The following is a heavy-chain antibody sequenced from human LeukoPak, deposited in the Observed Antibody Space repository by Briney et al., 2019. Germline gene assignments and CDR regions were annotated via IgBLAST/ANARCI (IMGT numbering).Heavy chain of an antibody. V-gene: IGHV1-46*01. CDR1: GYTFINYY. CDR3: AREAYGSGRRLGMDV. J-gene: IGHJ6*02. D-gene: IGHD3-10*01. CDR2: INPSGGST. Sequence: ASVKVSCKASGYTFINYYMHWVRQAPGQGLEWMGIINPSGGSTIYAQEFQGRVTMTRDTSTSTVDMELSSLKFEDTAVYYCAREAYGSGRRLGMDVWGQGTTVTVSS.